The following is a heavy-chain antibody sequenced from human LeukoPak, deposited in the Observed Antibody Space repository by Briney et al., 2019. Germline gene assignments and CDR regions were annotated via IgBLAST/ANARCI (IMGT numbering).Heavy chain of an antibody. V-gene: IGHV1-69*04. D-gene: IGHD2-15*01. J-gene: IGHJ4*02. CDR2: IIPILGIA. CDR1: GGTFSSYA. Sequence: SVKVSCKASGGTFSSYAISWVRQAPGQGLEWMGRIIPILGIANYAQKFQGRVTITADKSTSTAYMELSSLRSEDTAVYYCARGRQYCSGGSCYFFDYWGQGTLVTVSS. CDR3: ARGRQYCSGGSCYFFDY.